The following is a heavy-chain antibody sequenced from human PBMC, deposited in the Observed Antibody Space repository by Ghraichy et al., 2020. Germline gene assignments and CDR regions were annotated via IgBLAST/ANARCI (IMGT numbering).Heavy chain of an antibody. CDR3: ARPGYSYGYDWFDP. CDR2: IKQDGSEK. CDR1: GFTFSSYW. J-gene: IGHJ5*02. Sequence: GGSLRLSCAASGFTFSSYWMSWVRQAPGKGLEWVANIKQDGSEKYYVDSVKGRFTISRDNAKNSLYLQMNSLRAEDTAVYYCARPGYSYGYDWFDPWGQGTLVTVSS. D-gene: IGHD5-18*01. V-gene: IGHV3-7*03.